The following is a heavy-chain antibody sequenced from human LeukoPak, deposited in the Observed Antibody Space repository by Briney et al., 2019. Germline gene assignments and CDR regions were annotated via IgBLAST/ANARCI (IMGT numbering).Heavy chain of an antibody. CDR1: GGSFSGYY. CDR3: ARAGYSGSRGYFDY. V-gene: IGHV4-34*01. D-gene: IGHD1-26*01. J-gene: IGHJ4*02. Sequence: PSDTLSLTCAVYGGSFSGYYWSWISHPPGKGLEWIGEINHSGSTNYNPSLKSRVTISVDTSKNQFSLKLSSVTAADTAVYYCARAGYSGSRGYFDYWGQGTLVTVSS. CDR2: INHSGST.